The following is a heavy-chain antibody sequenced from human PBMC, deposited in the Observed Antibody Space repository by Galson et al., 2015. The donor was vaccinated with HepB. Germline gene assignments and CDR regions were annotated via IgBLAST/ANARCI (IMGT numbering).Heavy chain of an antibody. CDR2: ISWNGGTR. Sequence: SLRLSCAASGFTFEDHAMHWVRQVPGKGLEWVSGISWNGGTRDYADSVKGRFTISRDNAKNSLYLQMNSLRTEDTALYYCAKDMATYYDILTGYYDHYYNGMDVWGQGTTVTVSS. CDR1: GFTFEDHA. J-gene: IGHJ6*02. D-gene: IGHD3-9*01. V-gene: IGHV3-9*01. CDR3: AKDMATYYDILTGYYDHYYNGMDV.